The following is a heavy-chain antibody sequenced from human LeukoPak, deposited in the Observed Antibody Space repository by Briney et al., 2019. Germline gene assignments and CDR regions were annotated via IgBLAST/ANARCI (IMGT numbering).Heavy chain of an antibody. J-gene: IGHJ4*02. CDR2: IRSDGGAT. V-gene: IGHV3-74*01. Sequence: GGSLRLSCEDCGFTFSKYWMHWVRQAPGKGLVWVSRIRSDGGATDYADSVKGRFTISRDNAKNTLYLQMNSLRVEDTALYYCTRDWRNKAFDYWGQGTLVTVSS. CDR1: GFTFSKYW. CDR3: TRDWRNKAFDY. D-gene: IGHD3-3*01.